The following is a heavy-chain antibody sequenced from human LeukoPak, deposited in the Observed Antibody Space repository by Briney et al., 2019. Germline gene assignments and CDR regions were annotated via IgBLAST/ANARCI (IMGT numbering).Heavy chain of an antibody. CDR3: ARATGDYYDTLYAFDI. CDR1: GGSISSGGYS. V-gene: IGHV4-30-2*01. CDR2: IYHSGST. J-gene: IGHJ3*02. Sequence: SETLSLTCAVSGGSISSGGYSWSWIRQPPGKGLEWIGYIYHSGSTYYNPSLKSRVTISVDRSKNQFSLKLSSVTAADTAVYYCARATGDYYDTLYAFDIWGQGTMVTVSS. D-gene: IGHD3-22*01.